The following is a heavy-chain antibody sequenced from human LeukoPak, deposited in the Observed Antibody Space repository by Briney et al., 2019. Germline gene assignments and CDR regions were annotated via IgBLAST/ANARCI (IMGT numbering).Heavy chain of an antibody. CDR3: ARGGGVTYYDSTGYLWYFDY. V-gene: IGHV4-59*01. D-gene: IGHD3-22*01. CDR1: GGSISSYY. CDR2: IYYSGST. Sequence: SETLSLTCTVSGGSISSYYWSWIRQPPGKGLEGIGYIYYSGSTKFNPSLKSRVTISVDTSKNQFSLKLSSVTAADTAVYYCARGGGVTYYDSTGYLWYFDYWGQGTLVTVSS. J-gene: IGHJ4*02.